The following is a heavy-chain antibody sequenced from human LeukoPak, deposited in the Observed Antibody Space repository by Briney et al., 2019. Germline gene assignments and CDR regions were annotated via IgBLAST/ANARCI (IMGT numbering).Heavy chain of an antibody. CDR3: ARDGRYYDILTGSHNWFDP. CDR2: ISYDGSNK. J-gene: IGHJ5*02. CDR1: GFTFSSYA. Sequence: GGSLRLSCAASGFTFSSYAMHWVRQAPGKGLEWVAVISYDGSNKYYADSVKGRFTISRDNSKNTLYLQMNSPRAEDTAVYYCARDGRYYDILTGSHNWFDPWGQGTLVTVSS. V-gene: IGHV3-30-3*01. D-gene: IGHD3-9*01.